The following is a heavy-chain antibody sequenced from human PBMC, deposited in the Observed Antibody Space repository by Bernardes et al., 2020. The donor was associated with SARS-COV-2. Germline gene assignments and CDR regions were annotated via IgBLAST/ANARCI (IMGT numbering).Heavy chain of an antibody. CDR3: ARDESYYDILTGSNWFDP. Sequence: GGALRLSCAASGFTFRSYGMHWVRQAPGKGLEWVAVIWYDGSNKYYADSVKGRFTISRDNSKNTLYLQMNSLRAEDTAVYYCARDESYYDILTGSNWFDPWGQGTLVIVSS. CDR2: IWYDGSNK. V-gene: IGHV3-33*01. CDR1: GFTFRSYG. D-gene: IGHD3-9*01. J-gene: IGHJ5*02.